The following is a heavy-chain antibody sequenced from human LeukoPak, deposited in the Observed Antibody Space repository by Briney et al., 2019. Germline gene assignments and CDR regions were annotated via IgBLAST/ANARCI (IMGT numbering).Heavy chain of an antibody. CDR2: IWYDGSNK. CDR3: ARVADYSNSAHADY. Sequence: PGGSLRLSCAASGFTFSSYAMHWVRQAPGKGLEWVAVIWYDGSNKDYADSVKGRFTISRDNSKNTLYLQMNSLRAEDTAVYYCARVADYSNSAHADYWGQGTLVTVSS. V-gene: IGHV3-33*08. D-gene: IGHD4-4*01. CDR1: GFTFSSYA. J-gene: IGHJ4*02.